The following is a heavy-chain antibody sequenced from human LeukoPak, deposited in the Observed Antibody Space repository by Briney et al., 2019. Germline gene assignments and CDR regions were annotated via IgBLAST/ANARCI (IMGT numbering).Heavy chain of an antibody. J-gene: IGHJ4*02. V-gene: IGHV3-23*01. CDR3: AKDLLRYCSSTSCLGGIDY. Sequence: STYYPDSVKGRFTISRDNSKNTLYLQMNSLRAEDTAVYYCAKDLLRYCSSTSCLGGIDYWGQGTLVTVSS. CDR2: ST. D-gene: IGHD2-2*01.